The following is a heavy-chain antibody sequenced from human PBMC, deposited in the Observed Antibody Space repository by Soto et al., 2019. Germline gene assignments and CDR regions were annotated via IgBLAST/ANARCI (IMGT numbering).Heavy chain of an antibody. Sequence: QVQLVESGGGVVQPGRSLRLSCAASGFTFSSYGMHWVRQAPGKGLEWVAVISYDGSNKYYADSVKGRFTISRDNSKNTLYLQMNSLRAEDTAVYYCAKIREGEYSYGDYYYYGMDVWGQGTTVTVSS. V-gene: IGHV3-30*18. J-gene: IGHJ6*02. CDR3: AKIREGEYSYGDYYYYGMDV. D-gene: IGHD5-18*01. CDR2: ISYDGSNK. CDR1: GFTFSSYG.